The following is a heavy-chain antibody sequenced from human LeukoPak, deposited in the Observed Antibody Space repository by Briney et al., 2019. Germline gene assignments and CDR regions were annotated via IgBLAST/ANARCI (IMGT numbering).Heavy chain of an antibody. CDR2: ISAYNGNT. Sequence: ASVKVSCKASGYTFTSYGISWVRQAPGQGLEWMGWISAYNGNTNYAQKFQGRVTMTRNTSISTAYMELSSLRSEDTAVYYCARGSGSYPIWGQGTMVTVSS. V-gene: IGHV1-18*01. J-gene: IGHJ3*02. CDR3: ARGSGSYPI. D-gene: IGHD1-26*01. CDR1: GYTFTSYG.